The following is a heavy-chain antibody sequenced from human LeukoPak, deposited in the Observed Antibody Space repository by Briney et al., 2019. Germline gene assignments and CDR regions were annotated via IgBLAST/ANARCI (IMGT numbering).Heavy chain of an antibody. Sequence: PGGSLRLSCAASGFTFSSYSTDWVRQAPGKGPEWVAVIWYDGSNKYYADSVKGRFTISRDNSKNTLYLQMNSLRAEDTAVYYCASTSGWYEPIDYWGQGTLVTVSS. CDR1: GFTFSSYS. CDR3: ASTSGWYEPIDY. CDR2: IWYDGSNK. V-gene: IGHV3-33*08. J-gene: IGHJ4*02. D-gene: IGHD6-19*01.